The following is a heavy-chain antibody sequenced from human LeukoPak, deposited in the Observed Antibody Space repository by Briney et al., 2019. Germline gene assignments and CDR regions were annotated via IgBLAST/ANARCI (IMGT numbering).Heavy chain of an antibody. D-gene: IGHD7-27*01. CDR1: GFTFSSYA. CDR3: ARDSRTGDGPDDY. V-gene: IGHV3-30-3*01. CDR2: ISYDGSNK. J-gene: IGHJ4*02. Sequence: GGSLRLSCAASGFTFSSYAMHWVRQAPGKGLEWVAVISYDGSNKYYADSVKGRFTISRDNSKNTLYLQMNSLRAEDTAVYYCARDSRTGDGPDDYWGQGTLVTVS.